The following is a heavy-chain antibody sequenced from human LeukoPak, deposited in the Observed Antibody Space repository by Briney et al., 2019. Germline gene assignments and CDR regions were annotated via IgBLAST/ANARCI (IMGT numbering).Heavy chain of an antibody. D-gene: IGHD2-15*01. CDR1: AFSISSYY. V-gene: IGHV4-4*07. CDR2: TYTSERT. J-gene: IGHJ4*02. CDR3: ARDWRYCSGGSCSYYFDY. Sequence: PSENLSLNSTVSAFSISSYYWTWLRQPAGNELKWIVRTYTSERTNYNPSLNSRVTISEDKSKNHLSLKLSSVTAAGTAVYYCARDWRYCSGGSCSYYFDYWGQGALVTVSS.